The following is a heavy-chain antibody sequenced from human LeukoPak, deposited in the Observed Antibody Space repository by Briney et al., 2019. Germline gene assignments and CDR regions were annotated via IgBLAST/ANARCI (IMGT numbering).Heavy chain of an antibody. D-gene: IGHD5-24*01. CDR1: GFNFGDYA. CDR2: INWSSKMV. J-gene: IGHJ4*02. Sequence: GGSLRLSCAASGFNFGDYAMHWVRQAPGKGLEWVSGINWSSKMVAYAASVKGRFTISRDNAKNSLYLQMNSLRTEDTAFCFCAKGSLEMATVDFEFWGQGTLVTVSS. CDR3: AKGSLEMATVDFEF. V-gene: IGHV3-9*01.